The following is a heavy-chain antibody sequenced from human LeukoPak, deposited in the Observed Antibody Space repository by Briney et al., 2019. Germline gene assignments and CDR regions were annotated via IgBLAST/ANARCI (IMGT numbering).Heavy chain of an antibody. V-gene: IGHV4-59*01. D-gene: IGHD3-16*01. CDR1: GGSISSYY. CDR3: ARVGGVPLGAFDI. CDR2: IYYSGST. J-gene: IGHJ3*02. Sequence: PSETLSLTCTVSGGSISSYYWSWIRQPPGKGLEWIGYIYYSGSTNYNPSLKSRVTISVDTSKNQFSLRLNSVTAADTAVYYCARVGGVPLGAFDIWAQGTMVTVSS.